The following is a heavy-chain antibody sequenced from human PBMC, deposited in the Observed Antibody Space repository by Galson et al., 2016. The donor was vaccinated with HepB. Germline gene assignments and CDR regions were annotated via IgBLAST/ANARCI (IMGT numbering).Heavy chain of an antibody. CDR2: INFEGGLI. V-gene: IGHV3-74*01. CDR3: ASPRYTDSWFDY. D-gene: IGHD1-14*01. CDR1: GFNFRNYW. Sequence: SLRLSCAASGFNFRNYWMHWVRQTPEKGLMWVSRINFEGGLITYADSVRGRFTISRDNAKNTLYLHMNDLRAEGTAVYYCASPRYTDSWFDYWGQGTLVTVSS. J-gene: IGHJ5*01.